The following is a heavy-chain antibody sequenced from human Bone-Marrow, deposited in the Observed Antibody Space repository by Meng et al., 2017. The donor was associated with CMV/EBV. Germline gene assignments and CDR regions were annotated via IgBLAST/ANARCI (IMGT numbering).Heavy chain of an antibody. D-gene: IGHD6-13*01. Sequence: SETLSLTCTVSGGSISSYYWSWIRQPPGKGLEWIGYIYYSGSTNYNPSLKSRVTISVDTSKNQFSLKLSSVTAADTAVYYCARVGHGQQLVIDYWGQGTLVTVDS. CDR3: ARVGHGQQLVIDY. CDR2: IYYSGST. CDR1: GGSISSYY. V-gene: IGHV4-59*01. J-gene: IGHJ4*02.